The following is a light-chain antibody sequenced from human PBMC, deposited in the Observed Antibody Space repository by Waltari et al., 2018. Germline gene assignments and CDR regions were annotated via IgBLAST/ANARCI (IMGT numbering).Light chain of an antibody. V-gene: IGKV3-15*01. CDR2: AAS. J-gene: IGKJ2*01. CDR1: QRISSN. CDR3: QQYNNWPFA. Sequence: EIVMTHSTATLSWSPGERATLSCRASQRISSNLAWYQQKPGQAPRLLIYAASTRATGIPARFSGSGSGTEFTLTISSLQPEDFAIYYCQQYNNWPFAFGQGTKLEVK.